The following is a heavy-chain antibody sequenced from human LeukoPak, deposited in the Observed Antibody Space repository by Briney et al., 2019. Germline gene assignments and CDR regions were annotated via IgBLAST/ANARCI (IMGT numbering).Heavy chain of an antibody. V-gene: IGHV4-39*07. CDR1: GGSISSSSYY. CDR3: ATSGYSYGYRGPLWFDP. Sequence: SETLSLTCTVSGGSISSSSYYWGWIRQPPGKGLEWIGSIYYSGSTYYNPSLKSRVTISVDTSKNQFSLKLSSVTAADTAVYYCATSGYSYGYRGPLWFDPWGQGTLVTVSS. J-gene: IGHJ5*02. CDR2: IYYSGST. D-gene: IGHD5-18*01.